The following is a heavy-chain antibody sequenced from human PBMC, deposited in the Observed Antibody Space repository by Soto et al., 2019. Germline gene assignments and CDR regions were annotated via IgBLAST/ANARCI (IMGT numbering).Heavy chain of an antibody. V-gene: IGHV6-1*01. CDR2: AYYRSQWYY. D-gene: IGHD2-21*02. J-gene: IGHJ6*02. CDR1: GDSGSSNSAV. Sequence: SQTLSRTCAIAGDSGSSNSAVWHWIRQSTSRGLEWLGRAYYRSQWYYDSAVSVRSRITVIPATSKNQFSLQLNSVTPEDTAVYYCTNQEGDSQKHNVIYVCGQRTTVTVS. CDR3: TNQEGDSQKHNVIYV.